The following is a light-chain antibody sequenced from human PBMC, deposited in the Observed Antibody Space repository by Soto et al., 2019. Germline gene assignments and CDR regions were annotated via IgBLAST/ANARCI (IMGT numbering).Light chain of an antibody. CDR3: QKYGSSPPK. V-gene: IGKV3-20*01. Sequence: EIVLTQSPGTLSLSPGERATLSCSASQSVGSSYIAWYQQKPGQAPRLLIYGASSRATGTPDRISGSGSGTDFTLTINRLEPEDFALYYCQKYGSSPPKFGQGTKVDIK. CDR2: GAS. CDR1: QSVGSSY. J-gene: IGKJ1*01.